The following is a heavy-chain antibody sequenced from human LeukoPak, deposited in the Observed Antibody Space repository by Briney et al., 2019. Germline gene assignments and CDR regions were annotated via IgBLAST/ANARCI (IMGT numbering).Heavy chain of an antibody. V-gene: IGHV1-8*03. CDR1: GYTFTSYD. J-gene: IGHJ3*02. D-gene: IGHD6-13*01. CDR3: ARGIAAADDAFDI. Sequence: ASVKVSCKASGYTFTSYDINWVRQATGQGLEWIGWMNPNSGNTGYAQKFQGRVTITRNTSISTAYMELSSLRSEDTAVYYCARGIAAADDAFDIWGQGTMVTVSS. CDR2: MNPNSGNT.